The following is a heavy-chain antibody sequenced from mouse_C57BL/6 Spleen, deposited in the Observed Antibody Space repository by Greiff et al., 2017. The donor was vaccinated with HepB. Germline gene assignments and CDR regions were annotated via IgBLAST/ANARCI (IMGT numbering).Heavy chain of an antibody. CDR2: IWRGGST. V-gene: IGHV2-5*01. D-gene: IGHD2-1*01. CDR1: GFSLTSYG. Sequence: VQLKESGPGLVQPSQSLSITCTVSGFSLTSYGVHWVRLSPGKGLEWLGVIWRGGSTDYNAAFMSRLSKTKENSKSQVFFKMNSLQADDTAIYYCAKREGRNYGTYAMDYWGQGTSVTVSS. J-gene: IGHJ4*01. CDR3: AKREGRNYGTYAMDY.